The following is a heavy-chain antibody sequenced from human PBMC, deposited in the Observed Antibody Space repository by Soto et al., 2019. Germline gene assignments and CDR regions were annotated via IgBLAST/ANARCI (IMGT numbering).Heavy chain of an antibody. J-gene: IGHJ4*02. CDR3: ARYSGSYCHYLDF. CDR2: IYPGDSDT. CDR1: GYSFASHW. V-gene: IGHV5-51*01. Sequence: GESLKISCKGSGYSFASHWVAWVRQMPEKGLEWIGTIYPGDSDTKYSSAFRGHVTISADTSVSTVYLQWRSLEATDDAIYYCARYSGSYCHYLDFWGQGTLVTVSS. D-gene: IGHD1-26*01.